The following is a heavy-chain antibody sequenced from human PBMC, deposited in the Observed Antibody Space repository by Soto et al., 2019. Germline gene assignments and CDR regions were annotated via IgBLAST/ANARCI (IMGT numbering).Heavy chain of an antibody. CDR2: ISRNGGST. V-gene: IGHV3-64*01. Sequence: EMQLVESGGGLVQPGGSLRLSCAASGFTFSGYAMHWVRQAPGKGLEYVSAISRNGGSTYYANSVKGRFSISRDNSKNTLYLQMGSLRAEDMAVYYCARSSGWFHYYGMDVWGQGTTVTVSS. CDR1: GFTFSGYA. J-gene: IGHJ6*02. CDR3: ARSSGWFHYYGMDV. D-gene: IGHD6-19*01.